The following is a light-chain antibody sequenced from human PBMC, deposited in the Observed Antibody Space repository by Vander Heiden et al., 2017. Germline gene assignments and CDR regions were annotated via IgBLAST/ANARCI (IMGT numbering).Light chain of an antibody. CDR2: AAS. Sequence: DIQMTQSPSSLSASVGDRVTITCRASQSIDTYLNWYQKKPGKAPKLLIYAASTLQRGVKSRFSGSGDGTDFTLTIISRQPEDFAAYYCQQRYRNLILFTFGHGTKVDIK. J-gene: IGKJ3*01. CDR1: QSIDTY. CDR3: QQRYRNLILFT. V-gene: IGKV1-39*01.